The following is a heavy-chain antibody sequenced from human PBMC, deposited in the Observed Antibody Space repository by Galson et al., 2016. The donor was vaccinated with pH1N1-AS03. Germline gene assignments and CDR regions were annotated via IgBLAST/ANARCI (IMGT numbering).Heavy chain of an antibody. V-gene: IGHV4-34*01. CDR3: AGVDLGSGFDF. CDR2: INYVGTS. D-gene: IGHD3-16*01. J-gene: IGHJ4*02. Sequence: LSLTCDVYGGSLKGFYWTWIRQPPGRELEWIGQINYVGTSDYNPSLSSRVSFSVDTSNNRFSLNLTSVTAADTAVYYCAGVDLGSGFDFWGQGALVSVST. CDR1: GGSLKGFY.